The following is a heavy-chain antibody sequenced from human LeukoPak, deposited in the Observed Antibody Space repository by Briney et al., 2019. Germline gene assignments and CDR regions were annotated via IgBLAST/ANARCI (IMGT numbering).Heavy chain of an antibody. CDR3: AHRAWGEDYFDY. CDR2: IYWNDDK. D-gene: IGHD3-16*01. Sequence: SGPTLVKPTQTLTLTCTFSGFSLSTSGVGVGWIRQPPGKALEWLALIYWNDDKRYSPSLKSRLTITKDTSKSQVVLTMTNMDPVDTATYYCAHRAWGEDYFDYWGQGTLVTVSS. V-gene: IGHV2-5*01. J-gene: IGHJ4*02. CDR1: GFSLSTSGVG.